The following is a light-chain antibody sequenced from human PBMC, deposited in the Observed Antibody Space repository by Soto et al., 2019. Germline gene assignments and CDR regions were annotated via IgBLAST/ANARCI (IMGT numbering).Light chain of an antibody. Sequence: QFAPTQPASVSGSPGQSITISCAGTSSDIGGSNYVSWYQQHPGKAPKLMIYGVSNRPSGVSNRFSGSKSGNTASLTISGLQAEDEADYFCYSARSSSSTFYVFGTGTKLTVL. CDR3: YSARSSSSTFYV. CDR2: GVS. J-gene: IGLJ1*01. CDR1: SSDIGGSNY. V-gene: IGLV2-14*03.